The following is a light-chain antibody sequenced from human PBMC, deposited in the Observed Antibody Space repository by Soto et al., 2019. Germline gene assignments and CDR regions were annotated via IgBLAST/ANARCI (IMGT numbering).Light chain of an antibody. CDR3: QQYGSSPGT. Sequence: EIVLTQSPGTLSLSPGERATLSCRASQSVSSSYLAWYQQKPGQAPRLLIYGASSRATDIPDRFSGSGSGTDFTLTISRREPEDFAVYYCQQYGSSPGTFGQGTKVEIK. CDR2: GAS. CDR1: QSVSSSY. V-gene: IGKV3-20*01. J-gene: IGKJ1*01.